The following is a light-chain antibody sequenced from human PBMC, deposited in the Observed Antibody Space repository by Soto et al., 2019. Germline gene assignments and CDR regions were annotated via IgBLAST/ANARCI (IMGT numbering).Light chain of an antibody. J-gene: IGLJ2*01. Sequence: SYELTQPPSVSVSPGQTASITCSGDKLGDKYACWYQQKPGQSPVLVIYQDTKRPSGIPERFFGSNSGNTATLTISGTQAMDEAEDYCQAWDSSTVLFGGGTKVTVL. CDR2: QDT. CDR3: QAWDSSTVL. V-gene: IGLV3-1*01. CDR1: KLGDKY.